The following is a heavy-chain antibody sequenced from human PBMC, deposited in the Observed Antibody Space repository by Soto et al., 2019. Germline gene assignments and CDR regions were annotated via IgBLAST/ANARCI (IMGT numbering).Heavy chain of an antibody. Sequence: PSETLSLTCAVSGGSISSGGYSWSWIRQPPGKGLEWIGYIYHSGSTYYSPSLKSRVTISVDRSKNQFSLKLSSVTAADTAVYYCARANSGYVRFDYWGQGTLVTVSS. CDR3: ARANSGYVRFDY. J-gene: IGHJ4*02. D-gene: IGHD5-12*01. V-gene: IGHV4-30-2*01. CDR2: IYHSGST. CDR1: GGSISSGGYS.